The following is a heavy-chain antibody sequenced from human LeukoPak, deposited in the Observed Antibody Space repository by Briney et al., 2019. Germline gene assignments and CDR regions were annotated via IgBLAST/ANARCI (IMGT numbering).Heavy chain of an antibody. D-gene: IGHD1-26*01. V-gene: IGHV1-2*06. J-gene: IGHJ4*02. CDR3: ASLYDIVGTTVDY. CDR1: GYVFTSFY. Sequence: ASVKVSCKASGYVFTSFYIHWVRQAPGQGLEWMGRIDPNTGGTKSAKNFQGRVTMTRDTSISTAYMALSGLRSDDTAVYYCASLYDIVGTTVDYWGQGTLVTVSS. CDR2: IDPNTGGT.